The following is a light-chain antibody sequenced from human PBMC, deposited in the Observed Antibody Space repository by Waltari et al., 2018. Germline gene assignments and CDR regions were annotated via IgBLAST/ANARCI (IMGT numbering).Light chain of an antibody. CDR1: XXXXXXXXX. Sequence: XSAXXQPRSVXGXXGQSVTXXXTGTXXXXXXXXXVSXYXQHPGKAPKLRLYDVXXRPSGVPDRSSGSKXCXAASLTXXGLQAEXXADYYCCXXAGSYXXXXXGGGTKLTVL. CDR3: CXXAGSYXXXX. J-gene: IGLJ3*02. V-gene: IGLV2-11*01. CDR2: DVX.